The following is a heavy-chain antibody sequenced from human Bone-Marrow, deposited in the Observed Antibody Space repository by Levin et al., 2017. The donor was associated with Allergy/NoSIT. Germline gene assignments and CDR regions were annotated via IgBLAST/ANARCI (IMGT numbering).Heavy chain of an antibody. J-gene: IGHJ3*02. Sequence: GESLKISCKGSGYWFASYWIGWVRQMPGKGLEWMGIVYPSDSDTRYSPSFQGQVTLSADKSISTVYLQWNTLKASDTATYYCARRYGFSGYDWSFDIWGQGTVVTVSS. D-gene: IGHD5-12*01. CDR2: VYPSDSDT. CDR1: GYWFASYW. V-gene: IGHV5-51*01. CDR3: ARRYGFSGYDWSFDI.